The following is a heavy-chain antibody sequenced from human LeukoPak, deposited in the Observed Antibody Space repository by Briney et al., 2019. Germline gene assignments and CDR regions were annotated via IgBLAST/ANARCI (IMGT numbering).Heavy chain of an antibody. CDR1: GLSFSNAW. CDR2: TKSKTDGATT. CDR3: TTFES. Sequence: GGSLTLSCAASGLSFSNAWMSWVRQAPGKGLEWVGRTKSKTDGATTDYAAPVKGRFTISTDDSQNTLYLQMNSQKTEDTAVYYCTTFESWGQGTLVTVSS. V-gene: IGHV3-15*01. J-gene: IGHJ4*02.